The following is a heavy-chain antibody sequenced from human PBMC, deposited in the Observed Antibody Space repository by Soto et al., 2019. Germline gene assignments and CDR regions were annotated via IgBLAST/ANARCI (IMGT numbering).Heavy chain of an antibody. D-gene: IGHD3-3*01. Sequence: PGGSLRLSCAASGFTFSSYGMHWVRQAPGKGLEWVAVIWDDGTNNYYADSVKGRFTISRDNSKNTLYLQMNSLRAEDTAVYYCAREFWSGPFDYWGQGTLVTVSS. CDR1: GFTFSSYG. J-gene: IGHJ4*02. CDR2: IWDDGTNN. CDR3: AREFWSGPFDY. V-gene: IGHV3-33*01.